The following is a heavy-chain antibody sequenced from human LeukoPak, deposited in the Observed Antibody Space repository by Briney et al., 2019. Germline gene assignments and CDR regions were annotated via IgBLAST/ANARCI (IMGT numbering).Heavy chain of an antibody. V-gene: IGHV3-74*01. J-gene: IGHJ3*02. CDR3: AKDLGGRYSAFDM. Sequence: GGSLRLSCAASRFTFNTYWMHWVRQAPGKGLVWVSRINSDGSSTIYADSVKGRFTISRDNAKNTLYLQMNSLRAEDTAVYYCAKDLGGRYSAFDMWGQGTMVTVSS. CDR1: RFTFNTYW. D-gene: IGHD1-26*01. CDR2: INSDGSST.